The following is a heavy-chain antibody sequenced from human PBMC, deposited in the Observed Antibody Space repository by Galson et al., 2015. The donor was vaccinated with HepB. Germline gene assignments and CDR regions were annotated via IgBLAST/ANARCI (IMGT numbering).Heavy chain of an antibody. D-gene: IGHD5-12*01. CDR2: IIPIFGTA. Sequence: SVKVSCKASGFTFSSYAISWVRQAPGQGLEWMGGIIPIFGTANYAQKFQGRVTITADESTSTAYMELSSLRSEDTAVYYCAGPLSVAYWYFDLWGRGTLVTVSS. V-gene: IGHV1-69*13. CDR1: GFTFSSYA. CDR3: AGPLSVAYWYFDL. J-gene: IGHJ2*01.